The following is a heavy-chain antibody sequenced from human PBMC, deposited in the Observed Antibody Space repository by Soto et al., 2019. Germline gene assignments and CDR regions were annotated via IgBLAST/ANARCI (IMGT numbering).Heavy chain of an antibody. Sequence: GGSLRLSCTASGFTFGDYAMSWFRQAPGKGLEWVGFIRSKAYGGTTEYAASVKGRFTISRDDSKSISYLQMNSLKTEDTAVYYCTCMYSSGWPQGYWGQGTLFTVSS. V-gene: IGHV3-49*03. J-gene: IGHJ4*02. CDR2: IRSKAYGGTT. CDR1: GFTFGDYA. CDR3: TCMYSSGWPQGY. D-gene: IGHD6-19*01.